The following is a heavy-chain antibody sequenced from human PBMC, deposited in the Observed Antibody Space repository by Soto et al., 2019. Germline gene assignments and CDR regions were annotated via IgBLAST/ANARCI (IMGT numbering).Heavy chain of an antibody. Sequence: PGGSLRLSCAASGFTFSSYAMHWFRQAPGKGLEWVAVISYDGSNKYYADSVKGRFTISRDNSKNTLYLQMNSLRAEDTAVYYCARSKGCSSTSCYIFLVHYYGMDVWGQGTTVTVSS. CDR1: GFTFSSYA. J-gene: IGHJ6*02. CDR3: ARSKGCSSTSCYIFLVHYYGMDV. CDR2: ISYDGSNK. V-gene: IGHV3-30-3*01. D-gene: IGHD2-2*02.